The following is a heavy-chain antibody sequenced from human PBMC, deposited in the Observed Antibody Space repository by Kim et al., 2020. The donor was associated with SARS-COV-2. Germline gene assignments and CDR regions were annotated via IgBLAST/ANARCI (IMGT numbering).Heavy chain of an antibody. Sequence: SETLSLTCTVSAVSINSGSYYWGWIRQAPGKGLEWIGTIYSSGDTFYNPSLMSRVTISRDTSMNQFFLKMHSVTTADTAVYYCAKRAYGAGFDPWGQGILVTVSS. CDR2: IYSSGDT. D-gene: IGHD3-10*01. CDR3: AKRAYGAGFDP. CDR1: AVSINSGSYY. V-gene: IGHV4-39*01. J-gene: IGHJ5*02.